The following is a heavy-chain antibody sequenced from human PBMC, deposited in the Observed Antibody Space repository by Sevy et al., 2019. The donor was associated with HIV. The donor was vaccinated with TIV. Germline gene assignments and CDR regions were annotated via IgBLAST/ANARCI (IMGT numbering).Heavy chain of an antibody. CDR3: ARDLPPSATTVAHFDY. V-gene: IGHV3-48*03. CDR1: GFRFSSYE. CDR2: ISNSGTNI. Sequence: GGSLRLSCAASGFRFSSYEMNWVRQAPGKGLEWVASISNSGTNIYYSDSVRGRFKISRDTAKNSQNLQMNSLRAEDTAVYYCARDLPPSATTVAHFDYWGQGTLVTVSS. J-gene: IGHJ4*02. D-gene: IGHD4-17*01.